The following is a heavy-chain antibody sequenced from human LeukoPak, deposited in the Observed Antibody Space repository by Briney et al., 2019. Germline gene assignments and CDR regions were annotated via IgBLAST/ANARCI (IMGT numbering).Heavy chain of an antibody. CDR1: GFTFSSYA. CDR2: ISGSGGST. CDR3: AKVRAAAGTLDY. V-gene: IGHV3-23*01. D-gene: IGHD6-13*01. Sequence: PGGSLRLSCAASGFTFSSYAMSWVRQAPGKGLEWVSAISGSGGSTYYADSVKGRFAISRDNSKNTLYLQMNSLRAEDTAVYYCAKVRAAAGTLDYWGQGTLVTVSS. J-gene: IGHJ4*02.